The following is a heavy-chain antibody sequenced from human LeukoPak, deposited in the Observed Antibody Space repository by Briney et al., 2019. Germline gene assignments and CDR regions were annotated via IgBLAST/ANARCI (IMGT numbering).Heavy chain of an antibody. J-gene: IGHJ4*02. CDR3: ARDGGYCSRTDCNTLDY. CDR1: GFIFDDFG. V-gene: IGHV3-20*04. D-gene: IGHD2-2*02. Sequence: GWSLRLSCAASGFIFDDFGMIWVRQAPGKGLEWISGINWNSGSTGYADSVKGRFTISRDNAKRSLYLQMNSLRAEDTALYYCARDGGYCSRTDCNTLDYWGQGTLVTVSS. CDR2: INWNSGST.